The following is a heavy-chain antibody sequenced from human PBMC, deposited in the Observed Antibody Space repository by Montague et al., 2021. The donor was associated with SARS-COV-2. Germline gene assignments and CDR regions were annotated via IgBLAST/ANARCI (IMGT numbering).Heavy chain of an antibody. CDR3: ARRYSGTWESFYHYMDV. CDR1: SGSLSNYY. CDR2: MYETGNM. V-gene: IGHV4-59*08. J-gene: IGHJ6*03. Sequence: SETLSLTCTVSSGSLSNYYWSWIRQSPDKGLEWIGYMYETGNMIYNPSPRSRVSISADTSKSQFSLRLTSVTAADSARYYCARRYSGTWESFYHYMDVWGRGTTVIVSS. D-gene: IGHD1-26*01.